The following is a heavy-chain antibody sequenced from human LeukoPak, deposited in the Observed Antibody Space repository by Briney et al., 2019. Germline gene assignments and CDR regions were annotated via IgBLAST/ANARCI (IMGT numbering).Heavy chain of an antibody. V-gene: IGHV4-4*07. Sequence: PSETLSLTCTVSGGSISSYYWDWIRQPAGKGLEWLGLIHTSGSTNYNPSLKSRITMSVDTSKSQFSLKLSSVTAADTAVYYCARGKVVAGTPGQNSWDYWGQGTLVTVSS. J-gene: IGHJ4*02. D-gene: IGHD6-19*01. CDR2: IHTSGST. CDR1: GGSISSYY. CDR3: ARGKVVAGTPGQNSWDY.